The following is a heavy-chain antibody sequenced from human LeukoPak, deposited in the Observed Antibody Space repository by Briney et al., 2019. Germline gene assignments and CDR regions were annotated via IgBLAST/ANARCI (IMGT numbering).Heavy chain of an antibody. J-gene: IGHJ4*02. CDR3: ARGLGSSTPERYFDY. Sequence: PGGSLRLSCAASGFTVSSNYMNWVRQAPGKGLEWVSMINSGGSTYYADSVEGRFTISRDNSKNTLYLQLNSLRAEDTAVYFCARGLGSSTPERYFDYWGQGTLVTVSS. D-gene: IGHD6-13*01. CDR2: INSGGST. CDR1: GFTVSSNY. V-gene: IGHV3-53*01.